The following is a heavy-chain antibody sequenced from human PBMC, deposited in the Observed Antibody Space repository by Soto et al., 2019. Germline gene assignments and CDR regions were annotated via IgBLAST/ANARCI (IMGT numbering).Heavy chain of an antibody. CDR3: AKAIVGAYLFDY. CDR2: ISGSGGST. J-gene: IGHJ4*02. D-gene: IGHD1-26*01. Sequence: PGGSLRLSCAASGFTFSSYAMSWVRQAPGKGLEWVSAISGSGGSTYYADSVKGRFTISRDNSKNTLFLQMNSLRAEDTAVYYCAKAIVGAYLFDYWGQGTLVTVSS. CDR1: GFTFSSYA. V-gene: IGHV3-23*01.